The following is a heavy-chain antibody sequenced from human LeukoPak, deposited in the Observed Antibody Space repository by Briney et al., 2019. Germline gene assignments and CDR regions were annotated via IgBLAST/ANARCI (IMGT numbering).Heavy chain of an antibody. CDR3: GDWRFDF. CDR1: NGFDSYY. CDR2: ITYRGSG. J-gene: IGHJ4*02. Sequence: SETLSLTCAVYNGFDSYYMTIVRQPPGKGLEWVGEITYRGSGNYNPSLKGRATISINVSQRQFSLSLRSVTAADTATYYGGDWRFDFWGQGTPITVSS. V-gene: IGHV4-34*01. D-gene: IGHD2-21*02.